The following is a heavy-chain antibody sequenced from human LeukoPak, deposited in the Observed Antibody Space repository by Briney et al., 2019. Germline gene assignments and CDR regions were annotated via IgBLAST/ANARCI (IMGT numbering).Heavy chain of an antibody. Sequence: SETLSLTCGVTGVSFSGCYWRWIRQTPGKGLEWIGEINHSGGTNYNPSLKSRVTISVDTSRNQFSLNLNSVTAADTAVYFCAMRLYDYVWGTYRSYYFDYWGQGSLVNVAS. CDR1: GVSFSGCY. J-gene: IGHJ4*02. CDR2: INHSGGT. CDR3: AMRLYDYVWGTYRSYYFDY. D-gene: IGHD3-16*02. V-gene: IGHV4-34*01.